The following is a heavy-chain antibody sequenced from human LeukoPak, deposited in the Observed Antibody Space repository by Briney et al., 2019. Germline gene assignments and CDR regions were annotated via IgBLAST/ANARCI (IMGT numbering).Heavy chain of an antibody. D-gene: IGHD2-2*01. Sequence: SETLSLTCTVSGGSISTYYWSWIRQPPGKGLDWIGYIYYSGSTNYNPSLKSRVTISVDTSKIQFSLKLSSVTAAVTAVYYCARSGRYCSSTSCNYDAFDIWGQGTMVTVSS. V-gene: IGHV4-59*01. CDR1: GGSISTYY. CDR3: ARSGRYCSSTSCNYDAFDI. CDR2: IYYSGST. J-gene: IGHJ3*02.